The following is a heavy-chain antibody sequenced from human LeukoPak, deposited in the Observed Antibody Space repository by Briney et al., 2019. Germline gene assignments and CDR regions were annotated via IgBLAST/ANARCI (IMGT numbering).Heavy chain of an antibody. J-gene: IGHJ3*02. V-gene: IGHV4-59*08. CDR3: AGGDYSHHAFDI. D-gene: IGHD4-11*01. CDR1: GGSISSYY. CDR2: IYYRGST. Sequence: SETLSLTCTVSGGSISSYYWSWIRQPPGKGLEWIGYIYYRGSTNYNPSLKSRVTISVDTSKNQFSLKLSSVTAADTAVYYCAGGDYSHHAFDIWGQGTMVTVSS.